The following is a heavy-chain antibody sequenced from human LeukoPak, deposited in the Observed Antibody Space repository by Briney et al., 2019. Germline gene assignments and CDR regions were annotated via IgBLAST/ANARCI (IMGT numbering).Heavy chain of an antibody. CDR1: GDSISIYY. V-gene: IGHV4-59*08. CDR2: FFYTGST. CDR3: ARRPYHYHGLDV. Sequence: SETLSLTCSVSGDSISIYYWNWIRQSPGKGLEWIGYFFYTGSTNYNPSLKSQVHMSVDTSKNQVSLTLRSVTAADTAVYYCARRPYHYHGLDVWGPGTTVIVSS. J-gene: IGHJ6*02.